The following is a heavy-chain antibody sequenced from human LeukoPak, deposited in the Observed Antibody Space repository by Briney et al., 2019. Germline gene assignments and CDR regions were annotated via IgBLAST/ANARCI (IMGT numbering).Heavy chain of an antibody. J-gene: IGHJ6*03. Sequence: GGSLRLSCAASGFTFSSYWMHWVRQAPGKGLVWVSRINSDGSSTSYADSVKGRFTISRDNAKNTLYLQMNSLRAEDTAVYYCAREYGDPSYYYYYHYMDVWGKGTTVTVSS. V-gene: IGHV3-74*01. CDR3: AREYGDPSYYYYYHYMDV. CDR1: GFTFSSYW. D-gene: IGHD4-17*01. CDR2: INSDGSST.